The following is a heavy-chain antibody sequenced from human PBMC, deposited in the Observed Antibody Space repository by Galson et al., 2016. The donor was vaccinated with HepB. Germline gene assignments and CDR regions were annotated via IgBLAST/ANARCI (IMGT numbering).Heavy chain of an antibody. CDR1: GVTFSTYA. V-gene: IGHV1-69*06. CDR3: VSGRSGYHWFDP. Sequence: SVKVSCKAFGVTFSTYAISWVRQAPGQGLEWMGGITPLFGTANYAQKFQGRVTISADKSTSTSYMELSSLRSEDTAIYYCVSGRSGYHWFDPWGQGTLVTVSS. CDR2: ITPLFGTA. J-gene: IGHJ5*02. D-gene: IGHD3-3*01.